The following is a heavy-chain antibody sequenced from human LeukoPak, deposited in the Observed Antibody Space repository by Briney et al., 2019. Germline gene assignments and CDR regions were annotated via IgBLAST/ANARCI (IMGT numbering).Heavy chain of an antibody. CDR3: AKADDILTDPPKDFDY. CDR1: GFTFSSYG. CDR2: IRYDGSNK. V-gene: IGHV3-30*02. J-gene: IGHJ4*02. D-gene: IGHD3-9*01. Sequence: PGGSLRLSCAASGFTFSSYGMHWVRQAPGKGLEWVAFIRYDGSNKYYADSVKGRFTISRDNSKNTLYLQMNSLRAEDTAVYYCAKADDILTDPPKDFDYWGQGTLVTVSS.